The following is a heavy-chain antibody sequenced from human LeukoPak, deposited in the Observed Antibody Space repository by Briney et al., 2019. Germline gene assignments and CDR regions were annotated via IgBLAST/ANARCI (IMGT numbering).Heavy chain of an antibody. J-gene: IGHJ4*02. CDR3: ARAYSSSSAGCDY. Sequence: PGGSLRLSCAASGFTVSSNYMSWVRQAPGKGLEWVSSISSSSSYIYYADSVKGRFTISRDNAKNSLYLQMNSLRAEDTAVYYCARAYSSSSAGCDYWGQGTLVTVSS. D-gene: IGHD6-6*01. CDR1: GFTVSSNY. V-gene: IGHV3-21*01. CDR2: ISSSSSYI.